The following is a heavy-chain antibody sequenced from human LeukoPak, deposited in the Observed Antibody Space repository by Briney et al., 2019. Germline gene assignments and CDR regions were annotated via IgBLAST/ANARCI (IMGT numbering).Heavy chain of an antibody. V-gene: IGHV3-74*01. Sequence: GGSLRLSCAASGFTFSSYWVHWVRQAPGRGLVWVSRINSDGSSTSCADSVKGRFTISRDNAKNTLYLQMISLRAEATAVYYCAILPGRRDDYNQVYWGQGTLVTVSS. D-gene: IGHD5-24*01. CDR3: AILPGRRDDYNQVY. CDR2: INSDGSST. J-gene: IGHJ4*02. CDR1: GFTFSSYW.